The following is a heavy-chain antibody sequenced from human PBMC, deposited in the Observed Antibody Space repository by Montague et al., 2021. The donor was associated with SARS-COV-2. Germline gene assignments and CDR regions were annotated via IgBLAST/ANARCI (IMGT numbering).Heavy chain of an antibody. J-gene: IGHJ5*02. CDR3: ARVPHGWLDN. Sequence: SETLSLTCTVSGGSVSSDTHNWAWIRQPPGKGLEWIASIFYKGNTYYNPSLTSRFTISINTSKNQFFLRVASVTAADTAVYYCARVPHGWLDNWGPGALVTVSS. CDR2: IFYKGNT. V-gene: IGHV4-39*01. CDR1: GGSVSSDTHN.